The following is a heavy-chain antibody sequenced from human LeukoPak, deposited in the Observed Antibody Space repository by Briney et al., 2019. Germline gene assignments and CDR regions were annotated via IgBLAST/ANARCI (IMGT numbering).Heavy chain of an antibody. CDR1: GFTFSSYW. CDR3: ARVKGYNWFDP. V-gene: IGHV3-7*01. Sequence: GGSLRLSCVASGFTFSSYWMTWVRQAPGKGLEWVANIKTDGSQIYYVDSVKGRFTISRDNAKNSLYLQMNSLRAKDTAVYYCARVKGYNWFDPWGQGTLVTVSS. J-gene: IGHJ5*02. CDR2: IKTDGSQI.